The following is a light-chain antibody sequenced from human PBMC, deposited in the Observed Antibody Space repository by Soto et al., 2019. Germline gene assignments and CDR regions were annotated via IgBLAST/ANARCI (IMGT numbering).Light chain of an antibody. CDR3: QQYGISPT. CDR2: DVS. J-gene: IGKJ1*01. CDR1: HSVSSNY. Sequence: EIVLTQSPGTLSLSPGERATLSCRSSHSVSSNYLAWYQQKPGPAPRLLIYDVSSRATGIPDRFSGSGSGTDFTLTISRLEPVDFAVYYCQQYGISPTFGQGTKVEIK. V-gene: IGKV3-20*01.